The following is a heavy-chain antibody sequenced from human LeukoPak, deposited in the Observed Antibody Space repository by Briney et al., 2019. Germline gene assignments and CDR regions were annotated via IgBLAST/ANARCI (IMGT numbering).Heavy chain of an antibody. D-gene: IGHD4-17*01. J-gene: IGHJ6*02. Sequence: SETLSLTCTVSGGSISSGGYYWSWIRQHPGKGLEWIGYIYYSGSTYYNPSLKSRVTISVDTSKNQFSLKLSSVTAADTAVYCCARWSYGDYRRYYYYYGMDVWGQGTTVTVSS. V-gene: IGHV4-31*03. CDR1: GGSISSGGYY. CDR3: ARWSYGDYRRYYYYYGMDV. CDR2: IYYSGST.